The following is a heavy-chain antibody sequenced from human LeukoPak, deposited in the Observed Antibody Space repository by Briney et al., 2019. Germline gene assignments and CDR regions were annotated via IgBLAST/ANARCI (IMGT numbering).Heavy chain of an antibody. D-gene: IGHD1-1*01. CDR2: INWNGGST. Sequence: PGGSLRLSCAASGFTFDDYGMSWVRQAPGKGLEWVSGINWNGGSTGYADSVKGRFTISRDNAKNSLYLQMNSLRAEDTAVYYCARRQPRPYGMDVWGQGTTVTVSS. J-gene: IGHJ6*02. CDR3: ARRQPRPYGMDV. V-gene: IGHV3-20*04. CDR1: GFTFDDYG.